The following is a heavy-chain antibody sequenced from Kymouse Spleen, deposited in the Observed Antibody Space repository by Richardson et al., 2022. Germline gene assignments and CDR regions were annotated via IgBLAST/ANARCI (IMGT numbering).Heavy chain of an antibody. CDR1: GFTFSSYG. CDR2: ISYDGSNK. V-gene: IGHV3-30*18. D-gene: IGHD6-6*01. J-gene: IGHJ6*02. CDR3: AKDGGSSSHYYYGMDV. Sequence: QVQLVESGGGVVQPGRSLRLSCAASGFTFSSYGMHWVRQAPGKGLEWVAVISYDGSNKYYADSVKGRFTISRDNSKNTLYLQMNSLRAEDTAVYYCAKDGGSSSHYYYGMDVWGQGTTVTVSS.